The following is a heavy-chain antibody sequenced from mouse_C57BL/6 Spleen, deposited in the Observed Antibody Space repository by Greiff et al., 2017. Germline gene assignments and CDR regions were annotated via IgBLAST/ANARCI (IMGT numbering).Heavy chain of an antibody. J-gene: IGHJ4*01. CDR1: GFSFHTYA. Sequence: EVHLVESGGGLVQPKGSLKLSCAASGFSFHTYAMHWVRQAPGKGLEWVARIRSKSNNYATYYADSVKYRFTISRDDAESMLYQQMNNLKTEDTAMYYCGRHEFFYYAMDYWGQGTSVTVSS. CDR2: IRSKSNNYAT. CDR3: GRHEFFYYAMDY. V-gene: IGHV10-1*01.